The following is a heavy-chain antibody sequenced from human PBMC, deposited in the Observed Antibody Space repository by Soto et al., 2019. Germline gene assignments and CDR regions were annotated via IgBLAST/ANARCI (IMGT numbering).Heavy chain of an antibody. D-gene: IGHD5-12*01. V-gene: IGHV3-48*03. CDR1: GFTFSSYE. CDR2: ISSSGRTT. Sequence: EVQLVESGGDLVQPGGSLRLSCAASGFTFSSYEMNWVRQAPGKGLDWLSYISSSGRTTYYADSVKCPFTISRDNAKNSLYLQMNSLRGEDTAVYYCAREWLRSRGDDAVDIWGQGTMVTVSS. J-gene: IGHJ3*02. CDR3: AREWLRSRGDDAVDI.